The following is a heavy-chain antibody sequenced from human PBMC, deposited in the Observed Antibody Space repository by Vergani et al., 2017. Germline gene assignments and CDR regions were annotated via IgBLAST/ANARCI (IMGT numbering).Heavy chain of an antibody. J-gene: IGHJ4*02. CDR3: AKSLYYYESSGYYPTYFDY. Sequence: EVQLLESGGGLVQPGGSLRLSCAASGFTFSSYAMSWVRQAPGKGLEWVSAISGSGGSTYYADSVKGRFTISRDNSKNTLYLQMNSLRAEDTAVYYCAKSLYYYESSGYYPTYFDYWGQGTLVTVSS. D-gene: IGHD3-22*01. CDR1: GFTFSSYA. V-gene: IGHV3-23*01. CDR2: ISGSGGST.